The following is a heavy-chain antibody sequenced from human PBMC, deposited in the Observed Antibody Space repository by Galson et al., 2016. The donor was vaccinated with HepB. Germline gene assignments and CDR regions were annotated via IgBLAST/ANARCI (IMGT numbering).Heavy chain of an antibody. J-gene: IGHJ4*02. D-gene: IGHD3-3*01. CDR3: AKERLAISAIGYFDY. Sequence: SLRLSCAASGFTFSSYWMSWVRQAPGKGLEWVAKIKEDGSEKYYMDSMKGRFTISRDNAQDSLYLQMSSLRVEDTAIYYCAKERLAISAIGYFDYWGQGTLVAVSS. CDR2: IKEDGSEK. V-gene: IGHV3-7*03. CDR1: GFTFSSYW.